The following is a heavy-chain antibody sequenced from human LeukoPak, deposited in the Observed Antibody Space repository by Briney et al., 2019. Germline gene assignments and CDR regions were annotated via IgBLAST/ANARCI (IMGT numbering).Heavy chain of an antibody. J-gene: IGHJ4*02. CDR3: ARHSVGASFDY. D-gene: IGHD1-26*01. Sequence: SETLSLTCAVYGGSFSGYYWSWIRQPPGKGLEWIGEINHSGSTNYNPSLKSRVTISVDTSKNQFSLKLSSATAADTAVYYCARHSVGASFDYWGQGTLVTVSS. CDR1: GGSFSGYY. V-gene: IGHV4-34*01. CDR2: INHSGST.